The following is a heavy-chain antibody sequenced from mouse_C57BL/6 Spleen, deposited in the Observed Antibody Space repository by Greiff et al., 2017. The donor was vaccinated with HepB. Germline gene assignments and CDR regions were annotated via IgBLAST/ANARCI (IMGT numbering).Heavy chain of an antibody. J-gene: IGHJ2*01. Sequence: EVMLVESGGGLVQPGGSLKLSCAASGFTFSDYYMYWVRQTPEKRLEWVAYISNGGGSTYYPDTVKGRFTISRDNAKNTLYLQMSRLKSEDTAMYYCARLRSSSYYFDYWGQGTTLTVSS. V-gene: IGHV5-12*01. CDR3: ARLRSSSYYFDY. CDR1: GFTFSDYY. D-gene: IGHD1-1*01. CDR2: ISNGGGST.